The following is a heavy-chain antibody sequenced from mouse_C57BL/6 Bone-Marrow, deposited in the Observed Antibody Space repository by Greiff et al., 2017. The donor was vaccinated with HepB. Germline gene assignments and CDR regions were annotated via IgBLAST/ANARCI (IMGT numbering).Heavy chain of an antibody. Sequence: VQLQQPGAELVMPGASVKLSCKASGYTFTSYWMHWVKQRPGQGLEWIGESDPSDSYTNYNQKFKGKSTLTVDKSSSTAYMQLSSLTSEDSAVYYCARRAVVATGCAMDYWGQGTSVTVSS. CDR2: SDPSDSYT. D-gene: IGHD1-1*01. V-gene: IGHV1-69*01. CDR3: ARRAVVATGCAMDY. J-gene: IGHJ4*01. CDR1: GYTFTSYW.